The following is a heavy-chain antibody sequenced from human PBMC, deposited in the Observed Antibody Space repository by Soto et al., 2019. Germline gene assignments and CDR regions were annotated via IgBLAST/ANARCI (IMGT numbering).Heavy chain of an antibody. CDR2: IWYDGSNK. D-gene: IGHD3-10*01. CDR3: ARGEVDGNGDYYGMDV. Sequence: QVQLVESGGGVVQPGRSLRLSCAASGFTFSSYGMHWVRQAPGKGLEWVAVIWYDGSNKYYADSVKGRFTISRDNSKNTLYLQMNSLRAEATAVYYCARGEVDGNGDYYGMDVWGQGTTVTVSS. J-gene: IGHJ6*02. V-gene: IGHV3-33*01. CDR1: GFTFSSYG.